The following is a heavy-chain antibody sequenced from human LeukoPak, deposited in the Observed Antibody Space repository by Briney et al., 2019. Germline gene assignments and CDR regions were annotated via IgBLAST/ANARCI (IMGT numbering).Heavy chain of an antibody. CDR3: ARDAYYDYVWGSYRYKESYYYGMDV. CDR2: ISAYNGNT. CDR1: GYTFTSYG. Sequence: ASVKVSCKASGYTFTSYGISWVRQAPGQGLEWMGWISAYNGNTNYAQKLQGRVTMTTDTSTSTAYMELRSLRSDDTAVYYCARDAYYDYVWGSYRYKESYYYGMDVWGQGTTVTVSS. D-gene: IGHD3-16*02. V-gene: IGHV1-18*01. J-gene: IGHJ6*02.